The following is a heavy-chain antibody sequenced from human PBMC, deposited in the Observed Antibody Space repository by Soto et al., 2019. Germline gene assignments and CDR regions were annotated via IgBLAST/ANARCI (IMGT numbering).Heavy chain of an antibody. Sequence: SETLSLTCTVSGGSISSYYWSWIRQPPGKGLEWIGYIYYSGSTNYNPSLKSRVTISVDTSKNQFSLKLSSVTAADTAVYYCARSNGNYDEHWFDPWGQGTLVTVSS. V-gene: IGHV4-59*01. D-gene: IGHD4-17*01. CDR2: IYYSGST. J-gene: IGHJ5*02. CDR3: ARSNGNYDEHWFDP. CDR1: GGSISSYY.